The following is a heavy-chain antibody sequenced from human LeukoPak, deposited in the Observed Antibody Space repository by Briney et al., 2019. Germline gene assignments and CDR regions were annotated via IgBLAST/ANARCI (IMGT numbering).Heavy chain of an antibody. J-gene: IGHJ6*03. V-gene: IGHV3-30*02. CDR2: LRYDGSNK. D-gene: IGHD3-3*01. CDR3: AKGSKEVLFTRDHYMDV. CDR1: GFTFSSYA. Sequence: GGSLRLSCAASGFTFSSYAMHWVRPAPGKGLGWVTFLRYDGSNKYYADSVKGRFTISRDNSKNTLYLQMNSLRAEDTAVYYCAKGSKEVLFTRDHYMDVWGKGTTVTISS.